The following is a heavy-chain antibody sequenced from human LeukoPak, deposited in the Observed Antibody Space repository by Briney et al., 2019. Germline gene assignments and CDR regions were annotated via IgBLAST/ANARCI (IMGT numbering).Heavy chain of an antibody. J-gene: IGHJ4*02. CDR1: GFTFSSYS. CDR2: ISSSSSYI. V-gene: IGHV3-21*01. D-gene: IGHD3-9*01. Sequence: GGSLRLSCAASGFTFSSYSMNWVRQAPGKGLEGVSSISSSSSYIYCADSVKGRFTISRDNAKNSLYLQMNSLRAEDTAVYYCARDNGRYFDWLLEGYYFDYWGQGTLVTVSS. CDR3: ARDNGRYFDWLLEGYYFDY.